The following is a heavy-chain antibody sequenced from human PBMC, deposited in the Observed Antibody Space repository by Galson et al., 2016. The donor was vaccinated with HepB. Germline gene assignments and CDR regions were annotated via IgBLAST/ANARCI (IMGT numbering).Heavy chain of an antibody. D-gene: IGHD3-10*01. CDR2: TFYRSTWEN. CDR1: GDSVYNNGAA. Sequence: CAISGDSVYNNGAAWVWIRQSPSRGLEWLGRTFYRSTWENHYAGSVKKRITISPDTPRNQFSLHLNSVTTEDTAVYYRARAVMLGRGMDVWGQGTTVTGSS. J-gene: IGHJ6*02. CDR3: ARAVMLGRGMDV. V-gene: IGHV6-1*01.